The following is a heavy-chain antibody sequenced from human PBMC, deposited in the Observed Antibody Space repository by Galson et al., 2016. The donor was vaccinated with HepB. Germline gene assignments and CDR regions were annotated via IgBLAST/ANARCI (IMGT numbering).Heavy chain of an antibody. CDR2: INPSGGDA. CDR1: GYTFITYY. CDR3: ARESGAYYIRSDY. Sequence: SCKASGYTFITYYMHWVRQAPGQGPEWMGIINPSGGDATYAQRFQGRLTLTRDSSTSTFYMELSSLSFEDTAVYYCARESGAYYIRSDYWGQGTLVTVSS. J-gene: IGHJ4*02. D-gene: IGHD1-26*01. V-gene: IGHV1-46*01.